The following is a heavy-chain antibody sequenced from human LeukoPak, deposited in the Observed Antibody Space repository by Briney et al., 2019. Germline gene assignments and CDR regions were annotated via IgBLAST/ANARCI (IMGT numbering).Heavy chain of an antibody. V-gene: IGHV1-2*02. J-gene: IGHJ5*02. CDR2: INPNGGGT. D-gene: IGHD4/OR15-4a*01. Sequence: GASVKVSCKASGYTFTGYYMHWVRQAPGQGLEWMGWINPNGGGTNYAQKFQGRVTMTRDTSISTAYMELSRLRSDDTAVYYCARFMTLATYNWFDPWGQGTLVTVSS. CDR1: GYTFTGYY. CDR3: ARFMTLATYNWFDP.